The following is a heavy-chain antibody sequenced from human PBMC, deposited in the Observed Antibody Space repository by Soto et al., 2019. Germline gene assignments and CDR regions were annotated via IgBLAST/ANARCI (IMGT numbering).Heavy chain of an antibody. CDR3: ARGTSTMIVVAHDAFDI. CDR1: GYTFTSYY. CDR2: INPSGGST. D-gene: IGHD3-22*01. V-gene: IGHV1-46*01. J-gene: IGHJ3*02. Sequence: ASVKVSCKASGYTFTSYYMHWVRQAPGQGLEWMGIINPSGGSTSYAQKFQGRVTMTRDTSTSTVYMELSSLRSEDTAVYYCARGTSTMIVVAHDAFDIWGQGTMVTVSS.